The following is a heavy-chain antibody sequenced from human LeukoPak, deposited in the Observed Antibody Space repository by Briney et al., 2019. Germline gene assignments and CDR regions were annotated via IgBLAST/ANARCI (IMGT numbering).Heavy chain of an antibody. CDR3: AREHHDFWSDYRDY. J-gene: IGHJ4*02. CDR1: GFTFSSYA. D-gene: IGHD3-3*01. CDR2: VSHSGST. Sequence: GSLRLSCAASGFTFSSYAMSWVRQAPGKGLEWIGEVSHSGSTNYNPSLKSRVTMSVDTSKNQFSLKMNSVTAADTAVYYCAREHHDFWSDYRDYWGQGTLVTVSS. V-gene: IGHV4-34*01.